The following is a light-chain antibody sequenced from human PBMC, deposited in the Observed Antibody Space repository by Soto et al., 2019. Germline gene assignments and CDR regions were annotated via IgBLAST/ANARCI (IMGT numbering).Light chain of an antibody. CDR3: SSYTTSSTVV. J-gene: IGLJ3*02. V-gene: IGLV2-14*02. CDR2: EGS. Sequence: QSALTQPASVSGSPGQSITISCTGTSSDVGSYNLVSWYQQHPGKAPKLMIYEGSKRPSGVSNRFSGSKSGNTASLTISTLQAEDEADYYCSSYTTSSTVVFGGGTKLTVL. CDR1: SSDVGSYNL.